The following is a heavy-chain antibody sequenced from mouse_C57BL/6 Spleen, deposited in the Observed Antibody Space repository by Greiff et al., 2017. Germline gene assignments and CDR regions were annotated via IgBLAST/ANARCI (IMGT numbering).Heavy chain of an antibody. V-gene: IGHV5-16*01. J-gene: IGHJ3*01. CDR2: INYDGSST. Sequence: EVHLVESEGGLVQPGSSMKLSCTASGFTFSDYYMAWVRQVPEKGLEWVANINYDGSSTYYLDSLKSRFIISRDNAKNILYLQMSSLKSEDTATYYCARWGYYGNSAWFAYWGQGTLVTVSA. CDR3: ARWGYYGNSAWFAY. CDR1: GFTFSDYY. D-gene: IGHD2-1*01.